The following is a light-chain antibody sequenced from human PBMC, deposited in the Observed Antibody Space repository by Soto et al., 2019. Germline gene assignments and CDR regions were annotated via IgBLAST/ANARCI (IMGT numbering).Light chain of an antibody. CDR2: KAS. CDR3: QHYKSYPYT. Sequence: DIQMTQSPSTLSASVGDRVTITCRASQSISTWLAWYQQKPGKAPKLLIYKASSLKSGVPSTFSGSGSGTEFTLTISSLQPDDFATYYCQHYKSYPYTFGQGTKLEIK. CDR1: QSISTW. V-gene: IGKV1-5*03. J-gene: IGKJ2*01.